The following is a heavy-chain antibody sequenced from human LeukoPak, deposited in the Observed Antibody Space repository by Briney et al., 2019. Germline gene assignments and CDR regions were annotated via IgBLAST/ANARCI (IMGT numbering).Heavy chain of an antibody. CDR3: ARVNFGDYADS. CDR1: GGSISSSSYY. CDR2: ICYSGST. V-gene: IGHV4-39*07. Sequence: SETLSLTCTVSGGSISSSSYYWGWIRQPPGKGLEWIGSICYSGSTYYNPSLKSRVTISLHTSKNQFSLKLSSVTAADTALYYCARVNFGDYADSWGQGTLVTVSS. D-gene: IGHD2-21*01. J-gene: IGHJ4*02.